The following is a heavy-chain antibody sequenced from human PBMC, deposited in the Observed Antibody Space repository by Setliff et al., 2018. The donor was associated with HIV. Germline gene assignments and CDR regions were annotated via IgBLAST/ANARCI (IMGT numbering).Heavy chain of an antibody. CDR1: GYTFTAHH. J-gene: IGHJ5*02. D-gene: IGHD1-26*01. CDR3: ARNTPGIVPRRVGFDP. CDR2: IIPKSGET. Sequence: ASVKVSCKSSGYTFTAHHIHWVRQAPGQGPEWMGWIIPKSGETSYAQEFQGRVTMTRDTSISTAYMELTWLKPDDTAVYYCARNTPGIVPRRVGFDPWGQGTLVTVSS. V-gene: IGHV1-2*02.